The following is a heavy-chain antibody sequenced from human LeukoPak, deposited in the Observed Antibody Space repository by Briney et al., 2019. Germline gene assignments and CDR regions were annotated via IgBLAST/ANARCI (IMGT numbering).Heavy chain of an antibody. J-gene: IGHJ4*02. D-gene: IGHD2-15*01. CDR1: GFTFSSYS. Sequence: PGGSLRLSCAASGFTFSSYSMNWVRQAPGKGLEWVSCISSSSSYIYYADSVKGRFTISRDNAKNSLYLQMNSLRAEDTAVYYCARDRRLYVGGGSCYSDYWGQGTLVTVSS. CDR3: ARDRRLYVGGGSCYSDY. CDR2: ISSSSSYI. V-gene: IGHV3-21*01.